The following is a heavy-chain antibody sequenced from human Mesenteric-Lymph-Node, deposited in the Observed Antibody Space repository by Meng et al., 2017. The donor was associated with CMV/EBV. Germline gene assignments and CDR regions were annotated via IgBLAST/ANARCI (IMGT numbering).Heavy chain of an antibody. Sequence: GESLKISCAASGFTFSSYWMHWVRQAPGEGLVWVSRINNDGSSRIYADSVKGRFAISRDNAKNTVYLQMDSLRAEDTAVYYCARGGFYGSGSLSNWGQGTLVTVSS. CDR2: INNDGSSR. CDR1: GFTFSSYW. CDR3: ARGGFYGSGSLSN. V-gene: IGHV3-74*01. D-gene: IGHD3-10*01. J-gene: IGHJ4*02.